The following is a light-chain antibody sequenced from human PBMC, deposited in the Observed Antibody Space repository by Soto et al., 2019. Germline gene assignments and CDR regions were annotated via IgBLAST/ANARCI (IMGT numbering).Light chain of an antibody. CDR3: HQRQSWPRT. CDR2: GAS. J-gene: IGKJ1*01. Sequence: ETVMTQSPGTLSVSPGESATLSCGTSQSVSSNLAWYQQKPGQAPRLLIYGASTRATGIPARFSGSGSGTEFTLTISRLEPEDFAVYYCHQRQSWPRTFGQGTKVDI. V-gene: IGKV3D-15*01. CDR1: QSVSSN.